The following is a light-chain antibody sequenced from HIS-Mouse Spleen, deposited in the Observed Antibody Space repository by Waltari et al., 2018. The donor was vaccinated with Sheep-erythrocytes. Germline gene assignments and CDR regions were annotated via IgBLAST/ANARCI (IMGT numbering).Light chain of an antibody. Sequence: QSALTQPASVSGSPGQSITISCTGTSSDVGSYNLVSWNQQHPGKAPKLMIYEGSKRPSGVSSRFSRSKSGNTASLTISGLQAEDEADYYCCSSAGSSTPWVFGGGTKLTVL. CDR2: EGS. J-gene: IGLJ3*02. CDR1: SSDVGSYNL. CDR3: CSSAGSSTPWV. V-gene: IGLV2-23*01.